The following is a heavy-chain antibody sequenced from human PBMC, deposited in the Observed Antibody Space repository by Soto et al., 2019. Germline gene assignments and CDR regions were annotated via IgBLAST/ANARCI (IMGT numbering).Heavy chain of an antibody. CDR1: GFTFGSYW. D-gene: IGHD5-12*01. CDR2: IKQDGSEK. Sequence: PGASLRLSCAASGFTFGSYWMSWVRQAPGKGLEWVANIKQDGSEKYYVDSVKGRFTISRDNAKNSLYLQMNSLRAEDTAVYYCARVQVATTDVIYYYYYMDVWGKGTTVTVSS. V-gene: IGHV3-7*01. J-gene: IGHJ6*03. CDR3: ARVQVATTDVIYYYYYMDV.